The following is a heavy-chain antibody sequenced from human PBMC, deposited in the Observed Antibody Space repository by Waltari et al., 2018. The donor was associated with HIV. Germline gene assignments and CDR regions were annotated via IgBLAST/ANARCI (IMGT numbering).Heavy chain of an antibody. V-gene: IGHV3-7*01. CDR3: ARLRGGYDFDY. CDR2: IKQDGREK. J-gene: IGHJ4*02. D-gene: IGHD5-12*01. CDR1: GFTFRSYW. Sequence: EVQLVESGGGLVQPGGSLRLSCAASGFTFRSYWMSWVRQARGKGLEGVANIKQDGREKSYVDSVKGRFTISRDNAKNSLYLQRNNLRAEDTAVYYCARLRGGYDFDYWGQGTLVTVSS.